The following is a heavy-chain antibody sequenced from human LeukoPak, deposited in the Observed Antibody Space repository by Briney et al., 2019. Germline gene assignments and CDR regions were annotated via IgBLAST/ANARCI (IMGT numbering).Heavy chain of an antibody. CDR2: INPNGKIT. D-gene: IGHD3-22*01. Sequence: GGSLRLSCAATGFIFGNYWMHWVRQVPGKGLVWVARINPNGKITTYTDSVKGRFTISRDSAKNTLYLQMNSLSAEDTAVYYCARAQGYYDTSGYYPYCFEYWGQGTLVTVSS. CDR1: GFIFGNYW. CDR3: ARAQGYYDTSGYYPYCFEY. J-gene: IGHJ4*02. V-gene: IGHV3-74*01.